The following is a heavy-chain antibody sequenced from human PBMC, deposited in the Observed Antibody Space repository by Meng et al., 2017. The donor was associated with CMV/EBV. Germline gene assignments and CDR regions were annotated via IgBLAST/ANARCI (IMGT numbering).Heavy chain of an antibody. Sequence: GESLKISCAASGFTFSSYGMHWDRQAPGKGLEWVAFIRYDGSNKYYADSVKGRFTISRDNSKNTLYLQMNSLRAEDTAVYYCAKEYSSSSTAYYYYGMDVWGQGTTVTVSS. D-gene: IGHD6-6*01. CDR2: IRYDGSNK. V-gene: IGHV3-30*02. CDR3: AKEYSSSSTAYYYYGMDV. J-gene: IGHJ6*02. CDR1: GFTFSSYG.